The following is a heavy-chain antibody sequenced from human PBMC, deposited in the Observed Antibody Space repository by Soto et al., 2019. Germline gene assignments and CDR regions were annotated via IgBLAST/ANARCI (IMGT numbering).Heavy chain of an antibody. V-gene: IGHV3-73*01. D-gene: IGHD3-22*01. Sequence: GGSLRLSCAASGFTFSGSAMHWVRQASGKGLEWVGRIRDKANNYATAYAASVKGRFTISRDDSKNTAYLQMNSLKSEDTAVYYCTCPMYFYDSSGYSTEDYWGQGALVTVSS. J-gene: IGHJ4*02. CDR1: GFTFSGSA. CDR3: TCPMYFYDSSGYSTEDY. CDR2: IRDKANNYAT.